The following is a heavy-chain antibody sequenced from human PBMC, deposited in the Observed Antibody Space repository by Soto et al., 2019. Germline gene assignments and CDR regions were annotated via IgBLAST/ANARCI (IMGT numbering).Heavy chain of an antibody. V-gene: IGHV4-34*01. CDR1: GGSFSGYY. D-gene: IGHD2-15*01. Sequence: QVQLQQWGAGLLKPSETLSLTCAVYGGSFSGYYWSWIRQPPGKELEWIGEINHSGSTNYNPSLKSRVTTSVDTSKNHFSLKLSSVTAPGTAVYYCARAAPRYCSGGSCYPGRDYWGQGTLVTVSS. CDR2: INHSGST. J-gene: IGHJ4*02. CDR3: ARAAPRYCSGGSCYPGRDY.